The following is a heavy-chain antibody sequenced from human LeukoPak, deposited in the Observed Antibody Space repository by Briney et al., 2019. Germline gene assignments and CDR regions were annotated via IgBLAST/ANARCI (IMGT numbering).Heavy chain of an antibody. CDR3: ATLYFG. Sequence: GGSLRLSCSASGFIFNDYFMNWVRQAPGKGLEWVSAISGSGGSTYYADSVKGRFTISRDNSKNTLYLQMNSLRAEDTAVYYCATLYFGWGQGTLVTVSS. J-gene: IGHJ4*02. D-gene: IGHD3-10*01. CDR2: ISGSGGST. CDR1: GFIFNDYF. V-gene: IGHV3-23*01.